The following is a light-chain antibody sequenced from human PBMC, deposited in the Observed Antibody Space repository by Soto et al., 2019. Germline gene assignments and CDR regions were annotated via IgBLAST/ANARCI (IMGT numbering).Light chain of an antibody. Sequence: DIQMTQSPSTLSASVGDRVTITCRASQSISTYFNWYQQKLGKAPTLLIYAASSLQSGVPSRFRGGGSGTDFTLTITNLQPEDFATYFCQQCYGSPRTFGQGTKVEI. CDR2: AAS. CDR1: QSISTY. CDR3: QQCYGSPRT. J-gene: IGKJ1*01. V-gene: IGKV1-39*01.